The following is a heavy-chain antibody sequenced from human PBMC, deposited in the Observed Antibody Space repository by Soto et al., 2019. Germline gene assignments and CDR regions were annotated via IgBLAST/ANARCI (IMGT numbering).Heavy chain of an antibody. CDR3: ARDRKSSSWYGLFGY. Sequence: ASFQVSCQASYYTFTSYGISRVRQAPCQGLEWMGCISAYNGNTNYAQKLKGRVTMTTDTSTSTAYMELRSLRSDDTAVYDCARDRKSSSWYGLFGYWGQGTRVTVS. CDR2: ISAYNGNT. CDR1: YYTFTSYG. V-gene: IGHV1-18*04. J-gene: IGHJ4*02. D-gene: IGHD6-13*01.